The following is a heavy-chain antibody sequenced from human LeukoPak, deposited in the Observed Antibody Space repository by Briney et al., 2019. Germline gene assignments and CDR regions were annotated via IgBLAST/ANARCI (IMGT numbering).Heavy chain of an antibody. J-gene: IGHJ4*02. CDR3: AKVVGYFFGGGGYLDC. CDR2: ISAYNGNT. Sequence: ASVKVSCKASGYTFTSYGISWVRQAPGQGLEWMGWISAYNGNTNYAQKLQGRVTMTTDTSTSTAYMELRSLRSDDTAVYYCAKVVGYFFGGGGYLDCWGQETLVTDSS. D-gene: IGHD2-15*01. CDR1: GYTFTSYG. V-gene: IGHV1-18*01.